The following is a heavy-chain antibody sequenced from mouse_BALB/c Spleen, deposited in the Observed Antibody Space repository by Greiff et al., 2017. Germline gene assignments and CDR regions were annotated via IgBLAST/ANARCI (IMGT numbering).Heavy chain of an antibody. J-gene: IGHJ4*01. CDR3: ARSRNYGSSHYAMDY. D-gene: IGHD1-1*01. CDR2: INPSTGYT. CDR1: GYTFTSYW. V-gene: IGHV1-7*01. Sequence: VQLQQSGAELAKPGASVKMSCKASGYTFTSYWMHWVKQRPGQGLEWIGYINPSTGYTEYNQKFKDKATLTADKSSSTAYMQLSSLTSEDSAVYYCARSRNYGSSHYAMDYWGQGTSVTVSS.